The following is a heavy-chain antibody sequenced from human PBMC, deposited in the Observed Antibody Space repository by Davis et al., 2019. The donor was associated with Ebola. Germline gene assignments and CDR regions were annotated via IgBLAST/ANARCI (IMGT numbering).Heavy chain of an antibody. V-gene: IGHV4-34*01. D-gene: IGHD3-3*01. CDR3: ARAPGRITIFGVVSNWFDP. Sequence: SETLSLTCAVYGGSFSGYYWSWIRQPPGKGLKWIGEINHSGSTNYNPSLKSRVTISVDTSKNQFSLKLSSVTAADTAVYYCARAPGRITIFGVVSNWFDPWGQGTLVTVSS. CDR2: INHSGST. J-gene: IGHJ5*02. CDR1: GGSFSGYY.